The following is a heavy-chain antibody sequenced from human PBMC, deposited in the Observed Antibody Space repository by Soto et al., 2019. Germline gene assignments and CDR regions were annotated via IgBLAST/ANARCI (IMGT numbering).Heavy chain of an antibody. CDR1: GFTFSSYS. D-gene: IGHD3-16*01. CDR2: ISSSSSFI. J-gene: IGHJ5*02. V-gene: IGHV3-21*01. CDR3: ARDLHDYVSFRFDP. Sequence: EVLLVESGGGLVKPGGSLRLSCAASGFTFSSYSMNWVRQAPGKGLEWVSSISSSSSFIYYADSLKGRFTIPRDNAKNSLYLQMNSLRAEDTAVYYCARDLHDYVSFRFDPWGQGTLVTVSS.